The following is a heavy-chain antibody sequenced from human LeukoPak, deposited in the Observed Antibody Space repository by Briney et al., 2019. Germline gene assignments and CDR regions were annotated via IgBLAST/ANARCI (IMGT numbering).Heavy chain of an antibody. CDR2: IFHSGTT. D-gene: IGHD6-13*01. J-gene: IGHJ6*03. CDR1: GYSISTGYY. Sequence: SETLSLTCTVSGYSISTGYYWGWIRQSPEKGLEWIGSIFHSGTTYYNPSLKSRVTLSVDTSKNQFSLRLSSVTAADTAVYFCAKSIASAGTNSCYYMDVWRKGTTVTVPS. CDR3: AKSIASAGTNSCYYMDV. V-gene: IGHV4-38-2*02.